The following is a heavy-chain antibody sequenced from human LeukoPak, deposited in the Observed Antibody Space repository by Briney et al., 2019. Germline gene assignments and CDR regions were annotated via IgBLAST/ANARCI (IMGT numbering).Heavy chain of an antibody. V-gene: IGHV3-23*01. Sequence: GGSLRLSCAASGFTFSSYAMSWVRQAPGKGLEWVSAITGSGDRTYYTDSVKGRFTISRDNSKNTLYLQMNSLRAEDTAVYHCVKVPGGVGQLDWGQGTLVTVSS. J-gene: IGHJ4*02. CDR1: GFTFSSYA. D-gene: IGHD1-1*01. CDR2: ITGSGDRT. CDR3: VKVPGGVGQLD.